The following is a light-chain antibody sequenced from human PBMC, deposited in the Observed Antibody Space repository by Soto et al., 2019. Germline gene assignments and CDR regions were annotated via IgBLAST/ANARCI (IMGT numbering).Light chain of an antibody. CDR3: QQSHNMPFT. Sequence: DIPMTQSPSSLSASVGDRVTITCRASQSITNYLNWYQHKPGKAPKLLVYAASSLQSGVPSRFSGSGSGTDFNLPISRLQPGDCATYFCQQSHNMPFTFGPGTKVDIK. CDR1: QSITNY. CDR2: AAS. J-gene: IGKJ3*01. V-gene: IGKV1-39*01.